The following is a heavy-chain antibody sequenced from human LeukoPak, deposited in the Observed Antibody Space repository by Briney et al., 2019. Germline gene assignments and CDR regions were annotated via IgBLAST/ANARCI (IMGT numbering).Heavy chain of an antibody. D-gene: IGHD6-13*01. Sequence: SETLSLTCTVSGGSLSSYYWSWIRQPPGKGLEWIGYIYYTGSTDYNPSLKSRVTISVNTSKNQFSLKLSSVTAADTAVYYCARSLLFIAATGTGAFDIWGQGTMVTVSS. V-gene: IGHV4-59*01. CDR2: IYYTGST. J-gene: IGHJ3*02. CDR3: ARSLLFIAATGTGAFDI. CDR1: GGSLSSYY.